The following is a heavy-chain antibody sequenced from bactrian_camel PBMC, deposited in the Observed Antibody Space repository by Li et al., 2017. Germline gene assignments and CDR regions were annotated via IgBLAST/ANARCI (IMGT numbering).Heavy chain of an antibody. CDR3: AALGHIEVGAFAGFGH. CDR2: MISTGGRT. Sequence: DVQLVESGGDLVRPGGSLRIACAASGFPFSTYGYDIHWDRQAPGKGLEWVSVMISTGGRTYYADSVKGRFTISKDSAENTLYLQMNSLKPEDTAVYYCAALGHIEVGAFAGFGHWGQGTQVTVS. V-gene: IGHV3S40*01. J-gene: IGHJ6*01. D-gene: IGHD2*01. CDR1: GFPFSTYGYD.